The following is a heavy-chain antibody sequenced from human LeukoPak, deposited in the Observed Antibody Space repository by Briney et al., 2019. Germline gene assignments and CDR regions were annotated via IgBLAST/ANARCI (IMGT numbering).Heavy chain of an antibody. CDR1: GGSFSGYY. V-gene: IGHV4-34*01. D-gene: IGHD3-16*01. J-gene: IGHJ4*02. Sequence: SETLSLTCAVYGGSFSGYYWSWIRQPPGKGLEWIGEINHSGSTNYNPSLKSRVTISVDTSTNQFSLRLSSVTAADTAVYYCARSITLYYFDYWGQGTLVTVSS. CDR3: ARSITLYYFDY. CDR2: INHSGST.